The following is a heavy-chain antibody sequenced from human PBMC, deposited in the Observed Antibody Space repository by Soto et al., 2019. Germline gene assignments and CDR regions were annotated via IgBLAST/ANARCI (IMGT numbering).Heavy chain of an antibody. CDR3: ARETDIVVVVAASLDAFDI. CDR1: GGTFSSYT. J-gene: IGHJ3*02. CDR2: IIPILGIA. Sequence: SVKVSCKASGGTFSSYTISWVRQAPGQGLEWMGRIIPILGIANYAQKFQGRVTITADKSTSTAYMELSSLRSEDTAVYYCARETDIVVVVAASLDAFDIWGQGTMVTVSS. D-gene: IGHD2-15*01. V-gene: IGHV1-69*04.